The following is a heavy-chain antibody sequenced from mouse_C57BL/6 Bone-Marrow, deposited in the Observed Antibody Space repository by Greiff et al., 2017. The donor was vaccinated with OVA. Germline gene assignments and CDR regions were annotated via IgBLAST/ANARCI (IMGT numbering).Heavy chain of an antibody. CDR2: IYPRSGNT. V-gene: IGHV1-81*01. J-gene: IGHJ3*01. CDR3: ARSVCYGSSSWFAY. D-gene: IGHD1-1*01. CDR1: GYTFTSYG. Sequence: QVQLKQSGAELARPGASVKLSCKASGYTFTSYGISWVKQRTGQGLEWIGEIYPRSGNTYYNEKFKGKATLTADKSSSTAYKELRSLSSEDSAVYFCARSVCYGSSSWFAYWGQGTLVTVSA.